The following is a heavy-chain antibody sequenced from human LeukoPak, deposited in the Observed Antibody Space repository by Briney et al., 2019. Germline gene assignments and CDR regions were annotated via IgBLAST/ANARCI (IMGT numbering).Heavy chain of an antibody. CDR2: INYSGST. J-gene: IGHJ6*02. Sequence: SETLSLTCTVSGDSISDYYRSWIRRPPGKGLEWIAYINYSGSTHYNPSLKSRVTISIDTSKNQISLRLSSVRAADTAVYYCARGDSGGYFRYYYYGMDVWGQGTTVTVSS. D-gene: IGHD3-22*01. V-gene: IGHV4-59*01. CDR3: ARGDSGGYFRYYYYGMDV. CDR1: GDSISDYY.